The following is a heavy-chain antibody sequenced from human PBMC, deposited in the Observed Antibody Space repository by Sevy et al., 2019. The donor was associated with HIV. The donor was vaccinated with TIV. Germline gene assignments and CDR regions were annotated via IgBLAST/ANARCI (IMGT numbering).Heavy chain of an antibody. CDR3: ARDLPPSATTVAHFDS. CDR1: GFTFSSYE. V-gene: IGHV3-48*03. CDR2: ISNSGTTI. D-gene: IGHD4-17*01. Sequence: GGSLRLSCAASGFTFSSYEMNWVRQAPGKGLEWVSYISNSGTTISYSVTVRGRFSMSRDNARNSLYLQMNSLRAEDTAVYYCARDLPPSATTVAHFDSWGQGTLVTVSS. J-gene: IGHJ4*02.